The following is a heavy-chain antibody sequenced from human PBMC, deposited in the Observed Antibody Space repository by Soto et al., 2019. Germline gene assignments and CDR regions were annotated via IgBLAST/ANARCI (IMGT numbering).Heavy chain of an antibody. Sequence: QVQLVESGGGVVLPGRSLRLSCAASGFPFSSYAMHWVRQAPGKGLEWVAFIWHDGSNKYYADSVKGRFTISRDNSXTTLYLQMSSLRAEDTAVYYCVRDYYGSGTRPSFDYWGQGILVTVSS. CDR1: GFPFSSYA. CDR3: VRDYYGSGTRPSFDY. V-gene: IGHV3-33*01. D-gene: IGHD3-10*01. CDR2: IWHDGSNK. J-gene: IGHJ4*02.